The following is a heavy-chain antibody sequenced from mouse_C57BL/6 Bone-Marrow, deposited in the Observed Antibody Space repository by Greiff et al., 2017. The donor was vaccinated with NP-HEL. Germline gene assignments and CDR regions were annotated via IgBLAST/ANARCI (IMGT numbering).Heavy chain of an antibody. CDR3: AREGNYFDY. CDR1: GYTFTSYW. Sequence: QVQLQQPGAELVMPGASVKLSCKASGYTFTSYWMPWVKQRPGQGLEWIGEIDPSDSYTNYNQKFKGKSTLTVDKSSSTAYMQLSSLTSEDSAVYYCAREGNYFDYWGQGTTLTVSA. J-gene: IGHJ2*01. CDR2: IDPSDSYT. V-gene: IGHV1-69*01.